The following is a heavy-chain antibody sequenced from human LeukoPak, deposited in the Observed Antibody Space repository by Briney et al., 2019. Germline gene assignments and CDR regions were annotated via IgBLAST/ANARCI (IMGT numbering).Heavy chain of an antibody. J-gene: IGHJ4*02. CDR1: GFTFSDYY. CDR2: ISSSSSYT. CDR3: ARDPATAMGPYYFDY. D-gene: IGHD5-18*01. V-gene: IGHV3-11*06. Sequence: GGSLRLSCAASGFTFSDYYMSWIRQAPGKGLEWVSYISSSSSYTNYADSVKGRFTISRDNAKNSLYLQMNSLRAEDTAVYYCARDPATAMGPYYFDYWGQGTLVTVSS.